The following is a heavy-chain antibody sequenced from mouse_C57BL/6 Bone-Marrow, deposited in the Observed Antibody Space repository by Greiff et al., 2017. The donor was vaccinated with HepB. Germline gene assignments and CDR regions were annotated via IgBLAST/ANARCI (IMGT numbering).Heavy chain of an antibody. CDR3: TPHDYVAY. D-gene: IGHD2-4*01. V-gene: IGHV6-6*01. CDR2: FRNKANNHAT. J-gene: IGHJ3*01. Sequence: EVKLVESGGGLVQPGGSMKLSCAASGFTFSDAWMDWVRQSPETGLEWVAEFRNKANNHATYYAESVKGRFTISRADSKSSVYLQMNSIRAEHTGIYYCTPHDYVAYWGQGTLVTVSA. CDR1: GFTFSDAW.